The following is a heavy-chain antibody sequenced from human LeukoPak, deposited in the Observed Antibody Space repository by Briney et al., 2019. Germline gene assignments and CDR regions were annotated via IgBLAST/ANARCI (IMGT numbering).Heavy chain of an antibody. CDR2: IYYSGSA. J-gene: IGHJ4*02. CDR1: GGSISSGGYH. CDR3: ARVPAIAAAGNYYFDY. V-gene: IGHV4-31*03. D-gene: IGHD6-13*01. Sequence: SETLSLTCTVSGGSISSGGYHWSWIRQHPGKGLEWIGYIYYSGSAYYNPSLKNRVTISVDTSKNQFSLKLNSVTAADTAVYYCARVPAIAAAGNYYFDYWGQGTLVTVSS.